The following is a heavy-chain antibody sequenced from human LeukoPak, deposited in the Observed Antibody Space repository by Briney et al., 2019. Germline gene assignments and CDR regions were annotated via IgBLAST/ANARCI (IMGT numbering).Heavy chain of an antibody. J-gene: IGHJ4*02. CDR3: ARGYSSGWYYFDY. V-gene: IGHV3-74*01. Sequence: GGSLRLSCAASGFTFSSYWMHWVRQAPGKGLVWVSRINSDGSSTSYADSVKGRFTISRDNAKNTLYLQMNSLRAEDTAAYYCARGYSSGWYYFDYWGQGTLVTVSS. CDR1: GFTFSSYW. CDR2: INSDGSST. D-gene: IGHD6-19*01.